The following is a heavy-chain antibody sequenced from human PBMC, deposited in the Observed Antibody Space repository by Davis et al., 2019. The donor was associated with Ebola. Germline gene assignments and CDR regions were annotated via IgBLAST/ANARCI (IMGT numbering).Heavy chain of an antibody. CDR2: IYRGGST. CDR3: ARVVSSGWPLPRNWFDP. V-gene: IGHV3-53*01. Sequence: GESLKISCAASGFTVTSNYMSWVRQAPGKGLECVSVIYRGGSTYYADSVKGRFTISRDNSKNTLYLQMNSLRAEDTAVYYCARVVSSGWPLPRNWFDPWGQGTLVTVSA. D-gene: IGHD6-19*01. CDR1: GFTVTSNY. J-gene: IGHJ5*02.